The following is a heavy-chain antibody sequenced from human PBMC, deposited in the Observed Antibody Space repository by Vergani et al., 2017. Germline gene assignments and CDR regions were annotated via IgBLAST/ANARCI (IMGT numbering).Heavy chain of an antibody. J-gene: IGHJ2*01. CDR3: AKGGNCTNGVCPIYWYFDL. Sequence: EVQLLESGGGLVQPGGSLRLSCAASGFTFSSYAMSWVRQAPGKGLEWVSAISGSGGSTYYADSVKGRFTISRDNSKNTLYLQMNSLRAEDTAVYYCAKGGNCTNGVCPIYWYFDLWGRGTLVTVAS. CDR2: ISGSGGST. D-gene: IGHD2-8*01. V-gene: IGHV3-23*01. CDR1: GFTFSSYA.